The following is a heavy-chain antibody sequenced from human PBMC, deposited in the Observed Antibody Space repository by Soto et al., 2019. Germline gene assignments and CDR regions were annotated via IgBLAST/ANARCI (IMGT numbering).Heavy chain of an antibody. Sequence: QVQLQESGPGLVKPSQTLSLTCTVSGGSISSGGYYWSWIRQHPGKGLEWIGYIYYSGSTYYNPSLKSRVTISVDTSKNKFSLKLSSVTAADTAVYYCAREGGVGSGSYYAPPDYWGQGTLVTVSS. J-gene: IGHJ4*02. V-gene: IGHV4-31*03. CDR1: GGSISSGGYY. CDR3: AREGGVGSGSYYAPPDY. CDR2: IYYSGST. D-gene: IGHD3-10*01.